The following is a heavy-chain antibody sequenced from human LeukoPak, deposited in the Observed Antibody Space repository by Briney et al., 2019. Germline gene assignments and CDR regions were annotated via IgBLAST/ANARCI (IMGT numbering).Heavy chain of an antibody. J-gene: IGHJ4*02. CDR2: IRYDGSNK. D-gene: IGHD6-13*01. CDR3: AKDPIRIGAAIQISAYYFDY. CDR1: GFTCISYG. Sequence: PGGSLRLSCAASGFTCISYGMHWVRQAPGKGLEWVAFIRYDGSNKYYADSVKGRFTISSDNSKNALCLQMNSLRAEDTAVYYCAKDPIRIGAAIQISAYYFDYWGQGTLVTVSS. V-gene: IGHV3-30*02.